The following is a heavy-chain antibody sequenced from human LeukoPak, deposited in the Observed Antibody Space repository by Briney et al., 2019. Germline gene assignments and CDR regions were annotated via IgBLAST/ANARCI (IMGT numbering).Heavy chain of an antibody. V-gene: IGHV6-1*01. Sequence: SQTLSLTCAISGDSVSSNSAAWNWIRHSPSRGLEWLGRTYYRSKWYNDYAVSVKSRITVNPDTSKNQFSLQLNSVTPEDTAVYYCARDTLVVGPTAFDYWGQGTLVTVSS. CDR2: TYYRSKWYN. CDR1: GDSVSSNSAA. CDR3: ARDTLVVGPTAFDY. J-gene: IGHJ4*02. D-gene: IGHD3-22*01.